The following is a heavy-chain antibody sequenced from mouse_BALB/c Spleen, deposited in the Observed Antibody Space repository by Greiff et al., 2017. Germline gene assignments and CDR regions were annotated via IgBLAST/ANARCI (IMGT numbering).Heavy chain of an antibody. Sequence: EVKLVESGGGLVQPGGSLRLSCATSGFTFTDYYMSWVRQPPGKALEWLGFIRNKTIGYTTEYSASVKGRFTISTDNSQSILYLQMNTLRAEDSATYYGARDPYYDYYYYAMDYWGQGTSVTVSS. V-gene: IGHV7-3*02. CDR2: IRNKTIGYTT. D-gene: IGHD2-4*01. J-gene: IGHJ4*01. CDR1: GFTFTDYY. CDR3: ARDPYYDYYYYAMDY.